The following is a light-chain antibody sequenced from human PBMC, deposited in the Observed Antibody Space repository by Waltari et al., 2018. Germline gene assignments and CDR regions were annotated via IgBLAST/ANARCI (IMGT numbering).Light chain of an antibody. J-gene: IGLJ3*02. CDR3: QTWGSDIGVV. Sequence: QVVLTQSPSASASLGASVKLICTLSSGHSSYAITWHQQEPEKGPRYLMKRKSDGSHTKGDGIPDRFSGSSSGAERYLTISSLQPEDEADYSCQTWGSDIGVVFGGGTKLTVL. V-gene: IGLV4-69*01. CDR1: SGHSSYA. CDR2: RKSDGSH.